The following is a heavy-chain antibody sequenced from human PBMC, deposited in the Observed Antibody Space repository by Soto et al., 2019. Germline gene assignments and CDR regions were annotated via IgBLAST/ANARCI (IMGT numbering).Heavy chain of an antibody. D-gene: IGHD3-16*01. V-gene: IGHV3-33*01. Sequence: QVQLVESGGGVVQPGRSLRLSCAASGFTFSSYGMHWVRQAPGKGLEWVAVIWYDGSNKYYADSVKGRFTISRDNSKNTLYLQRTSLGAEDTAVYYWARDSNAWGVRDLDSWGQEPWSPSPQ. CDR3: ARDSNAWGVRDLDS. J-gene: IGHJ5*01. CDR2: IWYDGSNK. CDR1: GFTFSSYG.